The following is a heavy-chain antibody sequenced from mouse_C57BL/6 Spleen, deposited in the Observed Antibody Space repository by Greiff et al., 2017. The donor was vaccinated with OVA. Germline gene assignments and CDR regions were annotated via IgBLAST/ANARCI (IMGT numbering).Heavy chain of an antibody. D-gene: IGHD2-1*01. J-gene: IGHJ2*01. V-gene: IGHV1-64*01. CDR2: IHPNSGNT. Sequence: QVQLQQPGAELVKPGASVKLSCKASGYTFTSYWMHWVKQRPGQGLEWIGMIHPNSGNTNYNEKFKSKATMTVDKSSSTAYMQLSSLTSEDSAVYYCARSTYGNYDFDYWGQGTTLTVSS. CDR3: ARSTYGNYDFDY. CDR1: GYTFTSYW.